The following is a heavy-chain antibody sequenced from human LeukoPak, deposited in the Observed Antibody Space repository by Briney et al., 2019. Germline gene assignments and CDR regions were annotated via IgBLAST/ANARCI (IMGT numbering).Heavy chain of an antibody. CDR1: GGTFSSYA. Sequence: SVKVSCKASGGTFSSYAISWVRQAPGQGLEWMRGIIPIFGTANYAQKFQGRVTITADESTSTAYMELSSLRSEDTAVYYCAGGLWFGEFCYYYYYMDVWGKGTTVTVSS. CDR2: IIPIFGTA. D-gene: IGHD3-10*01. J-gene: IGHJ6*03. V-gene: IGHV1-69*13. CDR3: AGGLWFGEFCYYYYYMDV.